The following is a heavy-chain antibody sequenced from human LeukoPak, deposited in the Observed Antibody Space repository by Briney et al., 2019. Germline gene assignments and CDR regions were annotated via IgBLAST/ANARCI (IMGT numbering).Heavy chain of an antibody. J-gene: IGHJ4*02. D-gene: IGHD3-22*01. CDR2: IVVGSGNT. Sequence: SVKVSCKTPGLTFISSAVQWVRQARGQRLEWIGWIVVGSGNTNYAQKFQERVTITRDMSTSTAYMELSSLRSEDTAAYYCAADPSYSSGYRYYFDYWGQGTLVTVSS. CDR1: GLTFISSA. CDR3: AADPSYSSGYRYYFDY. V-gene: IGHV1-58*01.